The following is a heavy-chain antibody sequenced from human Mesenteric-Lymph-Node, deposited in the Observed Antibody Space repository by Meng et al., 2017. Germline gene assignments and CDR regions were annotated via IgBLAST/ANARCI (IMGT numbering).Heavy chain of an antibody. Sequence: GGSLRLSCAASGFTFSSYAMSWVRQAPGKGLEWVSAISGSGGSTYYADSVKGRFTISRDNSKNTLYLQMNSLRAEDTAVYYCARVNSPRITIFGVVIRRYYFDYWGQGTLVTVSS. CDR2: ISGSGGST. D-gene: IGHD3-3*01. J-gene: IGHJ4*02. V-gene: IGHV3-23*01. CDR1: GFTFSSYA. CDR3: ARVNSPRITIFGVVIRRYYFDY.